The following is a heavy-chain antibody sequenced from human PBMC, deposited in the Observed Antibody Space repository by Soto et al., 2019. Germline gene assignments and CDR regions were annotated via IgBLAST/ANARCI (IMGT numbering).Heavy chain of an antibody. V-gene: IGHV3-30-3*01. D-gene: IGHD6-6*01. J-gene: IGHJ6*02. Sequence: QVQLVESGGGVVQPGRSLRLSCAASGFTFSSYAMHWVRQAPGKGLEWVAVISYDGSNKYYADSVKGRFTISRDNSKNTLYLQMNSLRAEDTAVYYCARSGSYSSSPGDYYYYGMDVWGQGTTVTVSS. CDR2: ISYDGSNK. CDR1: GFTFSSYA. CDR3: ARSGSYSSSPGDYYYYGMDV.